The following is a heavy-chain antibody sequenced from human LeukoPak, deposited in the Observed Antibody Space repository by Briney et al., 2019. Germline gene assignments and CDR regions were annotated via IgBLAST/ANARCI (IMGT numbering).Heavy chain of an antibody. CDR3: ARDWPMVRSQGEFDY. D-gene: IGHD3-10*01. Sequence: SVKVSCKASGGTFSSYAISWVRQAPGQGLEWMGRIIPILGIANYAQKFQGRVTITADKSTSTAYMELSSLRSEDTAVYYYARDWPMVRSQGEFDYWGQGTLVTVSS. J-gene: IGHJ4*02. CDR2: IIPILGIA. V-gene: IGHV1-69*04. CDR1: GGTFSSYA.